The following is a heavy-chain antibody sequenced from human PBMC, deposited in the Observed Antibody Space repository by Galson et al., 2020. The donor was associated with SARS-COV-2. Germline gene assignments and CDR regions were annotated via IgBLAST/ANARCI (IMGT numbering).Heavy chain of an antibody. Sequence: GRSLRLSCAASGFTFDDSAMHWVRQAPGNGLEWVSGISWNSGSTGYADSVKGRFTISRDNAKNSLYLQMNSLRAEDTALYYCAKDSGAGDGYSFRIAPMDVWGQGTTVTVSS. V-gene: IGHV3-9*01. CDR3: AKDSGAGDGYSFRIAPMDV. CDR2: ISWNSGST. D-gene: IGHD4-4*01. J-gene: IGHJ6*02. CDR1: GFTFDDSA.